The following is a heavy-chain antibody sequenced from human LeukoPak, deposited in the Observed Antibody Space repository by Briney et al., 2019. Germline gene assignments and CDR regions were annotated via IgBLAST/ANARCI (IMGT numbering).Heavy chain of an antibody. J-gene: IGHJ4*02. CDR1: GFTFSSYG. Sequence: GRSLRLSCAASGFTFSSYGMHWVRQAPGKGLEWVAVIWYDGSNKYYADSVKGRFTISRDNSKNTLYLQMNSLRAEDTAVYYCARDGHIYSSSPDYWGQGTLVTVSS. CDR2: IWYDGSNK. V-gene: IGHV3-33*01. CDR3: ARDGHIYSSSPDY. D-gene: IGHD6-6*01.